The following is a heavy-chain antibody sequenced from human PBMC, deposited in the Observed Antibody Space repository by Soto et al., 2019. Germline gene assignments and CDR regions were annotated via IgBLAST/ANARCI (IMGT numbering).Heavy chain of an antibody. D-gene: IGHD5-12*01. CDR1: GGSISSSSYY. V-gene: IGHV4-39*01. CDR3: ARQHIVATMGAGEFDY. J-gene: IGHJ4*02. CDR2: IYYSGST. Sequence: SETLSLTCTVSGGSISSSSYYWGWIRQPPGKGLEWIGSIYYSGSTYYNPSLKSRVTISVDTSKNQFSLKLSSVTAADTAVYYCARQHIVATMGAGEFDYWGQGTLVTVSS.